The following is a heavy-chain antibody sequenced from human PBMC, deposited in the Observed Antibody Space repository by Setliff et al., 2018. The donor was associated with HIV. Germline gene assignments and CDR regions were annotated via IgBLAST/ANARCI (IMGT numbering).Heavy chain of an antibody. V-gene: IGHV3-53*01. CDR1: GFTVSDNH. Sequence: GESLTISCAASGFTVSDNHMTWVRQAPGKGLEWVSFIYSDGKTYYADSVQGRFTISRDDSKNMLYLQMHSLRVDDTAAYYCAKGVKWLDPWGQGTLVTVSS. J-gene: IGHJ5*02. D-gene: IGHD3-16*01. CDR2: IYSDGKT. CDR3: AKGVKWLDP.